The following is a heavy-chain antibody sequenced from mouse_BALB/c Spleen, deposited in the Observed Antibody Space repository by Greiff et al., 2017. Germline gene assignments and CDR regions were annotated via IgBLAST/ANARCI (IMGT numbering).Heavy chain of an antibody. CDR1: GYSITSGYY. Sequence: EVKLVESGPGLVKPSQSLSLTCSVTGYSITSGYYWNWIRQFPGNKLEWMGYISYDGSNNYNPSLKNRISITRDTSKNQFFLKLNSVTTEDTATYYCARDRDYGSSYVWYFDVWGAGTTVTVSS. CDR3: ARDRDYGSSYVWYFDV. J-gene: IGHJ1*01. V-gene: IGHV3-6*02. D-gene: IGHD1-1*01. CDR2: ISYDGSN.